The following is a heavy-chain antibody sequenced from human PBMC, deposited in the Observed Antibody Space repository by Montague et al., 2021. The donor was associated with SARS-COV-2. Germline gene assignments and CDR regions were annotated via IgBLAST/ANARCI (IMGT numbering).Heavy chain of an antibody. CDR2: IYYRGST. D-gene: IGHD4-23*01. Sequence: SETLSLTCTVSGDSISSSNYYWSWIRQPPGKGLEWIGSIYYRGSTYYNPSLKSRVTISVDTSKNQFSLKLSSVTAADTAVYYCARRGDYGGPRFDYWGQGTLVSVSS. CDR1: GDSISSSNYY. J-gene: IGHJ4*02. CDR3: ARRGDYGGPRFDY. V-gene: IGHV4-39*01.